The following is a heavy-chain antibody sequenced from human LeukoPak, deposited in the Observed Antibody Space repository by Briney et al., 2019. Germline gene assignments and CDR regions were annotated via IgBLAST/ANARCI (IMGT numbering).Heavy chain of an antibody. J-gene: IGHJ6*02. V-gene: IGHV3-30-3*01. Sequence: SCKASGGTFSSYAMHWVRQAPGKGLEWVAVISYDGSNKYYADSVKGRFTISRDNSKNTLYLQMNSLRAEDTAVYYCALDFSYYYYGMDVWGQGTTVTVSS. D-gene: IGHD3-3*01. CDR3: ALDFSYYYYGMDV. CDR2: ISYDGSNK. CDR1: GGTFSSYA.